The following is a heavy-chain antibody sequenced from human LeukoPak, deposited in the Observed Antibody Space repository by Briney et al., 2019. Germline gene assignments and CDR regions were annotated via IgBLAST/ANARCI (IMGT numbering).Heavy chain of an antibody. J-gene: IGHJ4*02. CDR1: GFTFSSYG. Sequence: GGSLRLSCAASGFTFSSYGMHWVRQAPGKGREWVAVIWYDGSNKYYADSVKGRFTISRDNSKNTLYLQMNSLRAEDTAVYYCARDRYYYDSSGYYYLDYWGQGTLVTVSS. V-gene: IGHV3-33*01. CDR3: ARDRYYYDSSGYYYLDY. D-gene: IGHD3-22*01. CDR2: IWYDGSNK.